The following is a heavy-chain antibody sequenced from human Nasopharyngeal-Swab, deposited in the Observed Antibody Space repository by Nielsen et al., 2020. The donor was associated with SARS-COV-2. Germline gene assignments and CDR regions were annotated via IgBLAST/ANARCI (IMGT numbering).Heavy chain of an antibody. Sequence: ASVKVSCKASGYTFTSYYMHWVRQAPGQGLEWMGIINPSGGSTSYAQKFQGRVTMTRDTSISTAYMELSRLRSDDTAVYYCASTPSGYSSSWPFDYWGQGTLVTASS. V-gene: IGHV1-46*01. CDR1: GYTFTSYY. D-gene: IGHD6-13*01. CDR3: ASTPSGYSSSWPFDY. CDR2: INPSGGST. J-gene: IGHJ4*02.